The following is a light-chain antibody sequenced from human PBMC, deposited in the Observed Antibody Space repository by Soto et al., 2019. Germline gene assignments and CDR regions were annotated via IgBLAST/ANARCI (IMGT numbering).Light chain of an antibody. Sequence: EIVLTQSPGTLSLSPGERATLSCRAIQSVSSSYLAWYQQKPGQAPRLLIYGASSRATGIPDRFSGGGSGTDFTLSISKVEPEDFAVYYCQQYGRPPRATFGQGTRLEI. CDR2: GAS. J-gene: IGKJ5*01. CDR3: QQYGRPPRAT. V-gene: IGKV3-20*01. CDR1: QSVSSSY.